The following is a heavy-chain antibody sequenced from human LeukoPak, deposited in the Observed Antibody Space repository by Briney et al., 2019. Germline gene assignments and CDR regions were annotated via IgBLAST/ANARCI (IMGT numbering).Heavy chain of an antibody. CDR3: ATTPSGDGYNFFDY. Sequence: ASVKVSCKVSGYTLTELSMHWVRQAPGKGLEWMGGFDPEDGETIYAQKFQGRVTMTEDTSTDTAYMELSSLRSEDAAVYYCATTPSGDGYNFFDYWGQGTLVTVSS. J-gene: IGHJ4*02. CDR2: FDPEDGET. D-gene: IGHD5-24*01. V-gene: IGHV1-24*01. CDR1: GYTLTELS.